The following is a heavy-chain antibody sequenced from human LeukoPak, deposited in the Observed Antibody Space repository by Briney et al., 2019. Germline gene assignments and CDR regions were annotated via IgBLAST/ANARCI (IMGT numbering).Heavy chain of an antibody. J-gene: IGHJ4*02. CDR2: ISYNGGST. V-gene: IGHV3-64*01. Sequence: GGSLRLSCAASGFTFSSYGMSWVRQAPGKGLEHVSSISYNGGSTYYANSVKGRFTISRDNSKNTLSLQMGSLRAEDMAVYYSTRGDQRGSGGTRWGDDGTYRLAPMIDYWGQGTLVTVSS. D-gene: IGHD2-15*01. CDR3: TRGDQRGSGGTRWGDDGTYRLAPMIDY. CDR1: GFTFSSYG.